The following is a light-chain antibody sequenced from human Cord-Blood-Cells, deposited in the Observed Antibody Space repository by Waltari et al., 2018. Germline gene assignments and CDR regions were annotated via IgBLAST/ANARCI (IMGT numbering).Light chain of an antibody. CDR1: SLRSYY. Sequence: SSELTQHPAVSVASGQTVRITCQGYSLRSYYASWYQQKPGQAPVLVIYGKNNRPSGIPDRFSGSSSGNTASLTITGAQAEDEADYYCNSRDSSGNHVVFGGGTKLTVL. CDR2: GKN. V-gene: IGLV3-19*01. J-gene: IGLJ2*01. CDR3: NSRDSSGNHVV.